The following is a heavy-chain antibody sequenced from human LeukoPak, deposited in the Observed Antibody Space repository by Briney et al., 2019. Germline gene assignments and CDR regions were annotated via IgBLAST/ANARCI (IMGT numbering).Heavy chain of an antibody. D-gene: IGHD6-19*01. Sequence: PGGSLRLSCAASGFTFSSYWVHWVRQAPGKGLVWVSRINSDGSSTSYADSVKGRFTISRDNAKNTLYLQMNSLRAEDTAVYYCARAPPRYSSGWYYFDYWGQGTLVTVSS. J-gene: IGHJ4*02. V-gene: IGHV3-74*01. CDR2: INSDGSST. CDR1: GFTFSSYW. CDR3: ARAPPRYSSGWYYFDY.